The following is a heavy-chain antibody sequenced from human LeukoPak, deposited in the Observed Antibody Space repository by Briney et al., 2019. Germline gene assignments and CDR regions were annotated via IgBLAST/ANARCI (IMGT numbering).Heavy chain of an antibody. V-gene: IGHV3-21*01. J-gene: IGHJ5*01. CDR2: ISDSSSYI. CDR1: GFTFSTYS. D-gene: IGHD2-15*01. CDR3: ARGALDAATPFDS. Sequence: GGSLRLSCVASGFTFSTYSMNWVRQAPGKGLEWVSSISDSSSYIYYADSVRGRFTISRDNAKNSLYLQMNSLRAEDTAVYYCARGALDAATPFDSWGQGTLVTVSS.